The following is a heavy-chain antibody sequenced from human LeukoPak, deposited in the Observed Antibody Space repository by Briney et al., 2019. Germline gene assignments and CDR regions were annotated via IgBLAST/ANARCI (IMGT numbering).Heavy chain of an antibody. D-gene: IGHD2-21*01. Sequence: GASVKVSCKASGYTFTGYYMHWVRQAPGQGLEWMGWINPNSGGTNYAQKFQGRVTMTRDTSISTAYMELSRLRSDDTAVCYCARRDCGGDCPSQHWGQGTLVTVSS. J-gene: IGHJ1*01. CDR1: GYTFTGYY. CDR2: INPNSGGT. CDR3: ARRDCGGDCPSQH. V-gene: IGHV1-2*02.